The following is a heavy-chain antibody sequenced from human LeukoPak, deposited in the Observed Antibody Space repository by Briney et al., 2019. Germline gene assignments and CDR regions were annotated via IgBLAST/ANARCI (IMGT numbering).Heavy chain of an antibody. V-gene: IGHV3-23*01. Sequence: PGGSLRLSCAASAFTFRPYAMIWVRQAPGKGLEWVSTVSGSGGSTYYADSVKGRFTISRDNSNNTLYLEMNSPRAEDTAVYYCAKGAASRGYTYVANWGQGTLVTVSS. J-gene: IGHJ4*02. CDR3: AKGAASRGYTYVAN. D-gene: IGHD5-18*01. CDR2: VSGSGGST. CDR1: AFTFRPYA.